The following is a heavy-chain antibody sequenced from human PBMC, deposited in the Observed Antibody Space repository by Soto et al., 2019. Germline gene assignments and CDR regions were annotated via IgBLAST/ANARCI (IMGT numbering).Heavy chain of an antibody. Sequence: QITLKESGPTLVKPTQTLTLTCTFSGFSFSTGGVGVGWARQPPGKTLEWLALIYWDDDKRYSPYLKSRLTITKDTSKNQVVLTMTNVDPVDTATYYCAHRLVDRGAFDMWGQGTVVTVSS. CDR3: AHRLVDRGAFDM. D-gene: IGHD6-6*01. CDR1: GFSFSTGGVG. V-gene: IGHV2-5*02. J-gene: IGHJ3*02. CDR2: IYWDDDK.